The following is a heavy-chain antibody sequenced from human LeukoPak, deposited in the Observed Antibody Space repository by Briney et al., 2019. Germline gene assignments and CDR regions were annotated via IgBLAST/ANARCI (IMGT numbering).Heavy chain of an antibody. CDR1: GFTFSSYG. V-gene: IGHV3-33*01. Sequence: GGSLRHSCAASGFTFSSYGMHWVRQAPGKGLEWVAVIWYDGSNKYYADSVKGRFTISRDNSKNTLYLQMNSLRAEDTAVYYCASGGMLPYYYYYGMDVWGQGTTVTVSS. D-gene: IGHD2-8*01. J-gene: IGHJ6*02. CDR3: ASGGMLPYYYYYGMDV. CDR2: IWYDGSNK.